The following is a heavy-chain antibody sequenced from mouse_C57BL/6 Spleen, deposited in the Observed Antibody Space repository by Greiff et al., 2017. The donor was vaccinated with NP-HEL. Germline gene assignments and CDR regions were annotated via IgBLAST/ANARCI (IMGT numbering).Heavy chain of an antibody. CDR1: GFNIKDYY. CDR3: ALDSSGSAIPFAY. J-gene: IGHJ3*01. CDR2: IDPEDGET. V-gene: IGHV14-2*01. Sequence: VHVKQSGAELVKPGASVKLSCTASGFNIKDYYMHWVKQRTEQGLEWIGRIDPEDGETKYAPKFQGKATITADTYSNTAYLQLSSLTSEDTAVYYCALDSSGSAIPFAYWGQGTLVTVSA. D-gene: IGHD3-2*02.